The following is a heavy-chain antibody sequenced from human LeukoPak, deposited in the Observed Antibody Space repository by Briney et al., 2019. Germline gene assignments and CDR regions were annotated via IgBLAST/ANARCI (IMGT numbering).Heavy chain of an antibody. CDR2: IKQDGSEK. CDR1: GFTFSSYW. J-gene: IGHJ4*02. V-gene: IGHV3-7*01. CDR3: ARGGYYDSSGYYSDY. Sequence: PGGSLRLSCAASGFTFSSYWMSWVRQAPGRGLEWVANIKQDGSEKYYVDSVKGRFTISRDNAKNSLYLQMNSLRAEDTAVYYCARGGYYDSSGYYSDYWGQGTLVTVSS. D-gene: IGHD3-22*01.